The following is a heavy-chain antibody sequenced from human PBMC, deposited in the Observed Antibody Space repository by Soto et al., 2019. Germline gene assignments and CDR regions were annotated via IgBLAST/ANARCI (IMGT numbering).Heavy chain of an antibody. D-gene: IGHD3-16*01. CDR1: GFTFSTYG. Sequence: EVQLLESGGGLVQPGGSLRLSCAASGFTFSTYGMRWVRQAPGKGLEWVAAIGSSGTTTYYADSVRGRFTISRDNAKNTMYLHMNSLRAEDTAIYYCAKVAEDSGHKYYFMDVWGKGTTVTVSS. CDR2: IGSSGTTT. V-gene: IGHV3-23*01. J-gene: IGHJ6*03. CDR3: AKVAEDSGHKYYFMDV.